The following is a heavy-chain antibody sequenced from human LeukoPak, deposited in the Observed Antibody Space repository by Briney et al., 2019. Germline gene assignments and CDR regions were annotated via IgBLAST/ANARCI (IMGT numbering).Heavy chain of an antibody. V-gene: IGHV3-23*01. J-gene: IGHJ6*02. CDR3: ANIMFNFGWLLYDYYYYGMDV. CDR1: GFTFSSYA. D-gene: IGHD3-9*01. Sequence: SGGSLRLSCAASGFTFSSYAMSWVRQAPGKGLEWVSAISGSGGSTYYADSVKGRFTISRDNAKNSLYLQMNRLRAEDTAVYYWANIMFNFGWLLYDYYYYGMDVWGQGTTVTVSS. CDR2: ISGSGGST.